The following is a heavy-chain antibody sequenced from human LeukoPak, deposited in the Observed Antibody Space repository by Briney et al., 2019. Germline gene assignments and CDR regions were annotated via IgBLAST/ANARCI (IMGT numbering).Heavy chain of an antibody. CDR1: GFTFDDYA. Sequence: GGSLRLSCAASGFTFDDYAMHWVRQAPGKGLEWVSLISWDGGSTYYADSVEGRFTISRDNSKNSLYLQMNSLRAEDTALYYCAKVGAAAGTSYYYYMDVWGKGTTVTVSS. CDR2: ISWDGGST. V-gene: IGHV3-43D*03. CDR3: AKVGAAAGTSYYYYMDV. J-gene: IGHJ6*03. D-gene: IGHD6-13*01.